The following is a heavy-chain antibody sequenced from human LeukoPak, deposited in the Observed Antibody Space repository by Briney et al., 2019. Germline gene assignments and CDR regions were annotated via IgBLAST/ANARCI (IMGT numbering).Heavy chain of an antibody. D-gene: IGHD3-22*01. CDR1: GGSFSGYY. Sequence: ETLSLTCAVYGGSFSGYYWSWIRQAPGKGLEWVGRIKSKTDGGTTDYAAPVKGRFTISRDDSKNTLYLQMNSLKTEDTAVYYCTTDLPYYYDSSGLRAFDIWGQGTMVTVSS. V-gene: IGHV3-15*01. CDR3: TTDLPYYYDSSGLRAFDI. J-gene: IGHJ3*02. CDR2: IKSKTDGGTT.